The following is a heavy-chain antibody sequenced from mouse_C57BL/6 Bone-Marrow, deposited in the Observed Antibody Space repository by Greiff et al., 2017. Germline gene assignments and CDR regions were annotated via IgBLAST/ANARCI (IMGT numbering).Heavy chain of an antibody. CDR2: IRSKSNNYAT. V-gene: IGHV10-1*01. CDR1: GFSFTTYA. CDR3: VRGGYYPYYFDY. D-gene: IGHD2-3*01. Sequence: EVMLVESGGGLVQPKGSLKLSCAASGFSFTTYAMNWVRQAPGQGLEWVARIRSKSNNYATYYADSVKDRFTISRDDSESMLYLQMNNLKTEDTAMYYCVRGGYYPYYFDYWGQGTTLTVSS. J-gene: IGHJ2*01.